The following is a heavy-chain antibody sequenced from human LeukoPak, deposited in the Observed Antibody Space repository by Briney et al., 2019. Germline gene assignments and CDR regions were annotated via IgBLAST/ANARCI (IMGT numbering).Heavy chain of an antibody. CDR1: GGSFSGYY. Sequence: SETLSLTCAVYGGSFSGYYMSWVRQAPGKGLEWIAYIDYSGSTKYNPSLKSRVTITLDTSKNQFSLKLSSVTAADTAVYYCARDRRGYYDSSGYFDYWGQGTLVTVSS. CDR2: IDYSGST. J-gene: IGHJ4*02. CDR3: ARDRRGYYDSSGYFDY. D-gene: IGHD3-22*01. V-gene: IGHV4-59*01.